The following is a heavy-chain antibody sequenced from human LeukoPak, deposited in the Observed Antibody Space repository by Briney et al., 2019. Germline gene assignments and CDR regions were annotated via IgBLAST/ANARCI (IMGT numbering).Heavy chain of an antibody. CDR2: ISGSGGST. Sequence: GGSLRLSCAASGFTFSSYAMSWVRQAPGKGLEWVSAISGSGGSTYYADSVKGRFTISRDNSKNTLYLQMNSLRAEDTAVYYCAKAVRSDKDSPYNWNDGEGVDYGGQGTLVTVSS. CDR1: GFTFSSYA. D-gene: IGHD1-20*01. V-gene: IGHV3-23*01. CDR3: AKAVRSDKDSPYNWNDGEGVDY. J-gene: IGHJ4*02.